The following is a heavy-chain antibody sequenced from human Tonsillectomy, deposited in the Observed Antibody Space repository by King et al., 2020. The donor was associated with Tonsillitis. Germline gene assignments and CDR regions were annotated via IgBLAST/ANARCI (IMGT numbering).Heavy chain of an antibody. D-gene: IGHD4/OR15-4a*01. V-gene: IGHV3-23*04. CDR3: AKRFGANSGAFDY. Sequence: DVQLVESGGGLVQPGESLRLSCAASGFTFSSYAMSWVRQAPGKGLELVSGISNIDDITYYTDSVKGRFTISRDISKNKLYLLMTSLRAEDTAVYYCAKRFGANSGAFDYWGQGTLVSVSS. CDR1: GFTFSSYA. J-gene: IGHJ4*02. CDR2: ISNIDDIT.